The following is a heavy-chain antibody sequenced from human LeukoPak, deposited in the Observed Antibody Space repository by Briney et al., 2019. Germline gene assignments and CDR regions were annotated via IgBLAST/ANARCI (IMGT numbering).Heavy chain of an antibody. J-gene: IGHJ4*02. CDR1: GYTFTSEY. V-gene: IGHV1-46*01. CDR3: ARGRRFLDF. CDR2: ISPSDGRT. Sequence: ASVKVSCKASGYTFTSEYIHWVRQAPGQGLEWMGIISPSDGRTTYSPNFQDRVALTRDMSTSTVYMELSSLRSVDTALYYCARGRRFLDFWGQGTLVTVSS. D-gene: IGHD2-15*01.